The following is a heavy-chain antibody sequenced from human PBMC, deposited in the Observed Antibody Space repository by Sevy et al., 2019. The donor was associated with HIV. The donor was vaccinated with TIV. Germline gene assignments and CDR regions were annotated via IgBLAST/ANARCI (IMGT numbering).Heavy chain of an antibody. V-gene: IGHV1-46*01. Sequence: ASVNVSCRDSEYSSIHYYMNWIRQAPGQGLEWMGLINPTGGYTTYAQGFQGTLSMTRDTSTRTFYMELSSLTYDDTAVYYCAVSQSCGGDCYYSDSWGKGTQVTVSS. CDR3: AVSQSCGGDCYYSDS. CDR2: INPTGGYT. J-gene: IGHJ4*02. CDR1: EYSSIHYY. D-gene: IGHD2-21*02.